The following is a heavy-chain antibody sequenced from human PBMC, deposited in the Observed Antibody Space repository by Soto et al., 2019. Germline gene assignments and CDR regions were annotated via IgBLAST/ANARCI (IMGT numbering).Heavy chain of an antibody. D-gene: IGHD6-19*01. CDR1: GFTVSSHY. J-gene: IGHJ4*02. V-gene: IGHV3-53*01. CDR2: LYPDGRA. CDR3: AKDGQWLDVYLES. Sequence: GGSLRLSCTASGFTVSSHYLTWVRQAPGKGLKWVSVLYPDGRAYHADSVKGRFTISRDNSKDTLYLQMTRLRAEDTATYYCAKDGQWLDVYLESWGQGTQVTVSS.